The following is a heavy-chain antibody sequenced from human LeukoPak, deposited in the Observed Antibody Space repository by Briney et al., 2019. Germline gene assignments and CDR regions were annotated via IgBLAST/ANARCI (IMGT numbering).Heavy chain of an antibody. Sequence: GGSLRLSCAASGFTFSNHVMSWVRQAPGKGLEWVSDISGSGDSTFYADSVKGRFTISRDNSKNTLYLQMNSLRAEDTAVYYCAKMRWLQYYYFDSWGQGTLVTVSS. CDR3: AKMRWLQYYYFDS. V-gene: IGHV3-23*01. CDR2: ISGSGDST. CDR1: GFTFSNHV. D-gene: IGHD5-24*01. J-gene: IGHJ4*02.